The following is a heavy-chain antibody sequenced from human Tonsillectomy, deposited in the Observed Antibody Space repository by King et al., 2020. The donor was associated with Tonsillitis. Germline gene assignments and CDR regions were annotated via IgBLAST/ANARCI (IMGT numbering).Heavy chain of an antibody. D-gene: IGHD5-24*01. J-gene: IGHJ4*02. Sequence: VQLVESGAEVKKPGESLKISCQGSGYSFSSYWIGWVRQMPGKGLEWMGIIYPGDSDTRYSPSFQGQVTISADKSISTAYLQWSSLKASDTAMYYCARASEMGTTKQGYFDYWGQGALVTVSS. V-gene: IGHV5-51*01. CDR2: IYPGDSDT. CDR1: GYSFSSYW. CDR3: ARASEMGTTKQGYFDY.